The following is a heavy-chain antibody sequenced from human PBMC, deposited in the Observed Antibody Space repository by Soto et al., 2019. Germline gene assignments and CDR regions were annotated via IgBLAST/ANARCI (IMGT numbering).Heavy chain of an antibody. D-gene: IGHD3-10*01. CDR1: GFTVSNNY. Sequence: EVQLVESGGGLIQPGGSLRLSCAVSGFTVSNNYMSWVRQAPGKGLEGVSVIYSGGYTAYGDSVKGRFTISRDNSKNTLFLKMNGRGGDDPVVFYCGISRGGGGYWGQGTLVTVSS. V-gene: IGHV3-53*01. CDR3: GISRGGGGY. J-gene: IGHJ4*02. CDR2: IYSGGYT.